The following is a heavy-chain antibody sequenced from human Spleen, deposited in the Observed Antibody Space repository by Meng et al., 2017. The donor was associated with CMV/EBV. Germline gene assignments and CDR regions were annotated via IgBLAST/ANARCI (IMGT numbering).Heavy chain of an antibody. J-gene: IGHJ6*03. CDR1: GWSCSGYY. V-gene: IGHV4-34*01. Sequence: GGLGRVNLSDPSAPTWAACGWSCSGYYWRWTRQPPGKGLEWIGEINHSGSTNYNPSLKSRVTISVDTSKNQFSLKLSSVTAADTAVYYCARGSHNWNYRRYYYYYMDVWGKGTTVTVSS. CDR2: INHSGST. CDR3: ARGSHNWNYRRYYYYYMDV. D-gene: IGHD1-7*01.